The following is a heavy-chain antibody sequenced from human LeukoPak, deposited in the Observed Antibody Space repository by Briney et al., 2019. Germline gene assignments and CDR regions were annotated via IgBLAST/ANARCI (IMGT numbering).Heavy chain of an antibody. D-gene: IGHD1-1*01. CDR2: SSAYNGNT. Sequence: ASVKVSCKASGYTFTSYGISWVRQAPGQGLEWMGWSSAYNGNTNYAQKLQGRVTMTTDTSTSTAYMELRSLRSDDTAVYYCARAGKVARKQPHYYYYMDVWGKGTTVTVSS. CDR1: GYTFTSYG. CDR3: ARAGKVARKQPHYYYYMDV. V-gene: IGHV1-18*01. J-gene: IGHJ6*03.